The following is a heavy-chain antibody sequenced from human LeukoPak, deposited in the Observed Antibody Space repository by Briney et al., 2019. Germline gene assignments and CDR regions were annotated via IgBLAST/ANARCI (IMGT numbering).Heavy chain of an antibody. D-gene: IGHD3-16*02. CDR1: RFTFSSYA. CDR2: ISGSGGST. J-gene: IGHJ5*02. V-gene: IGHV3-23*01. Sequence: PGGSLRLSCTAYRFTFSSYAMSWVRQPPGKGLEWISAISGSGGSTYYADSVKGRFTISRDNSKNTLYLQMNSLRADDTAVYYCAKGITFGGVIVIGHTSWGQGSLVTVSS. CDR3: AKGITFGGVIVIGHTS.